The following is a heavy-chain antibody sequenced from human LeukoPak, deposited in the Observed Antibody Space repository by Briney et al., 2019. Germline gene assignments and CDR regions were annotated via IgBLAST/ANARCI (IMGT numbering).Heavy chain of an antibody. Sequence: SETLSLTCAVYGGSFSGYYWSWIRQPPGKGLEWIGEINHSGSTNYNPSLKSRVTISVDTSKNQFSLKLSSVTAADTAVYYYAXAXVVXPAAKSGWFXPWGQGTXVTVSX. CDR2: INHSGST. D-gene: IGHD2-2*01. J-gene: IGHJ5*02. CDR3: AXAXVVXPAAKSGWFXP. CDR1: GGSFSGYY. V-gene: IGHV4-34*01.